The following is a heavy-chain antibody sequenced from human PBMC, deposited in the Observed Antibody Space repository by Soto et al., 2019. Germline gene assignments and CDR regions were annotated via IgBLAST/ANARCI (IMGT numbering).Heavy chain of an antibody. CDR3: ARDFFRPIKSIAAAGTY. J-gene: IGHJ4*02. D-gene: IGHD6-13*01. Sequence: ASVKVSCKASGYTLTSYAMHWVRQAPGQRLEWMGWINAGNGNTKYSQKFQGRVTITRDTSASTAYMELSSLRSEDTAVYYCARDFFRPIKSIAAAGTYWGQGTLVTVSS. CDR2: INAGNGNT. CDR1: GYTLTSYA. V-gene: IGHV1-3*01.